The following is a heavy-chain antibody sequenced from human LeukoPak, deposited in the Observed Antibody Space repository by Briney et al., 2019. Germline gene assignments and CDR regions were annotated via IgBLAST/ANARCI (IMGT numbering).Heavy chain of an antibody. D-gene: IGHD5-12*01. CDR2: INWNGGST. Sequence: RPGGSLRLSCAASGFTFDDYGMSWVRQAPGKGLEWVSGINWNGGSTGCADSVKGRFTISRDNAKNSLYLQMNSLRAEDTALYHCARGKMYSGYDSHFDYWGQGTLVTVSS. V-gene: IGHV3-20*01. J-gene: IGHJ4*02. CDR3: ARGKMYSGYDSHFDY. CDR1: GFTFDDYG.